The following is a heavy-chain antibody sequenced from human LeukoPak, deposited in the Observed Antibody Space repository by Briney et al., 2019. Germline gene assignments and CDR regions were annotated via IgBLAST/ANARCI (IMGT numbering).Heavy chain of an antibody. CDR2: VKQDGSER. J-gene: IGHJ4*02. CDR1: GFSMSVYW. V-gene: IGHV3-7*01. D-gene: IGHD3-22*01. CDR3: ARDWGAYYHFFDY. Sequence: GGSLRLSCEASGFSMSVYWMSWVRQAPGKGLEWVGNVKQDGSERNYVDSVKGRFTISRDSAKKSLYLQMNSLRVEDTAVYYCARDWGAYYHFFDYWGQGTLVTVSS.